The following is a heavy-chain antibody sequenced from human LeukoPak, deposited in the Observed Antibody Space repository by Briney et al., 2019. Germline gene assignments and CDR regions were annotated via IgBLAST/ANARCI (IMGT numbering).Heavy chain of an antibody. V-gene: IGHV4-59*08. D-gene: IGHD3-22*01. CDR3: ARGAYDSSGYYYDY. CDR2: IYYSGST. J-gene: IGHJ4*02. Sequence: SETLSLTCTVSGGSISSYYWSWIRQPPGKGLEWIGYIYYSGSTNYNPSLKSRVSISLDTSKNQFSLKLSSVTAADTAVYYCARGAYDSSGYYYDYWGQGTLVTVSS. CDR1: GGSISSYY.